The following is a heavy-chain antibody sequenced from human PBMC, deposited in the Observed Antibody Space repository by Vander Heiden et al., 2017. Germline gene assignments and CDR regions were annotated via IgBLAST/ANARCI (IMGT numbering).Heavy chain of an antibody. J-gene: IGHJ3*02. CDR1: GGTFSSYA. Sequence: HAPLVPSGAEVKKPGSSVTVSFKPSGGTFSSYAIRLVRQAPGQGIEWMGGIIPIFGTANYAQKFQGRVTITADKSTSTAYMELSSLRSEDTAVYYCARAGSSSGAFDIWGQGTMVTVFS. CDR3: ARAGSSSGAFDI. CDR2: IIPIFGTA. D-gene: IGHD6-6*01. V-gene: IGHV1-69*06.